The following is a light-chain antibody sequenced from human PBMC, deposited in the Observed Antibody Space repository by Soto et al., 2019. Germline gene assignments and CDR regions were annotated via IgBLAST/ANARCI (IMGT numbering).Light chain of an antibody. J-gene: IGLJ1*01. V-gene: IGLV2-8*01. CDR2: EVS. Sequence: QSALTQPPSASGSPGQSVTISCTGTSSDVGGYNYVSWYQQHPGKAPKLMIYEVSKRPSGVPDRFSGSKSGNTASLTVSGLQAEDEADYYCSSYAGSNNVVVFGTGTKRTVL. CDR1: SSDVGGYNY. CDR3: SSYAGSNNVVV.